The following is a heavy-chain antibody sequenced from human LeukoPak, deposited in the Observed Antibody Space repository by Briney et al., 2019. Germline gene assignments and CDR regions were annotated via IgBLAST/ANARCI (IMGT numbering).Heavy chain of an antibody. V-gene: IGHV4-4*07. J-gene: IGHJ3*02. D-gene: IGHD3-10*01. Sequence: SETLSLTCTVSGGSISSYFWSWMRQPAGKGLEWIGRIYDSGTTTYNPSLRSRVTMSVDTSKNQLYLNLRYVTAADTAVYYCARDNGSGTDDAFDIWGQGTMVTVSS. CDR1: GGSISSYF. CDR2: IYDSGTT. CDR3: ARDNGSGTDDAFDI.